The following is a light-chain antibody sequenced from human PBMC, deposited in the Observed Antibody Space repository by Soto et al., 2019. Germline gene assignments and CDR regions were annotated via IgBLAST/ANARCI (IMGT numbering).Light chain of an antibody. CDR1: QSVSSNY. CDR3: QQYGSSPLT. V-gene: IGKV3-20*01. CDR2: DAS. Sequence: EIVLTQSPGTLSLSPGERAALSCGASQSVSSNYLAWYQQKPGQAPRLLIYDASSRATGIPDRFSGGGSGTDFTLTISRLEPEDFAVYFCQQYGSSPLTFGGGTKVDIK. J-gene: IGKJ4*01.